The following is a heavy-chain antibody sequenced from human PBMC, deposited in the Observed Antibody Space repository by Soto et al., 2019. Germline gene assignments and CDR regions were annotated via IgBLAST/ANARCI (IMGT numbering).Heavy chain of an antibody. V-gene: IGHV3-49*03. D-gene: IGHD2-2*01. CDR1: GFTFGDYA. J-gene: IGHJ6*02. CDR3: TRYCSSTSCFSSYYYYGMDV. Sequence: GGSLRLSCTASGFTFGDYAMSWFRQAPGKGLEWVGFIRSKAYGGTTEYAASVKGRFTISRDDSKSIAYLQMNSLKTEDTAVYYCTRYCSSTSCFSSYYYYGMDVWGQGTTVTVSS. CDR2: IRSKAYGGTT.